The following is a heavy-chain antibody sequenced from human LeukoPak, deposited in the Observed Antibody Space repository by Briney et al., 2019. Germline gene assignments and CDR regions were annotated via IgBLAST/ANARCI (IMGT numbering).Heavy chain of an antibody. CDR1: GFTFSTYW. D-gene: IGHD3-10*01. V-gene: IGHV3-33*08. CDR2: IWFDGSHK. J-gene: IGHJ4*02. CDR3: ARGYGSNYGYLDY. Sequence: QPGGSPRLSCAASGFTFSTYWMHWVRQAPGKGLEWVAVIWFDGSHKYYADSLKGRFTISRDNSKNTLYLQMNSLRAEDTAVYYCARGYGSNYGYLDYWGQGILVTVSS.